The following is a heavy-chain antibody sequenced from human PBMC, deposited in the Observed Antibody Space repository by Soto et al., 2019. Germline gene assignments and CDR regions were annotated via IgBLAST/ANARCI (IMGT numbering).Heavy chain of an antibody. V-gene: IGHV4-30-2*01. D-gene: IGHD1-26*01. CDR2: IYHSGST. CDR3: ARARARYSGSTYNWFDP. CDR1: GGSISSGGYS. Sequence: SETLSLTCAVSGGSISSGGYSWSWIRQPPGKGLEWIGYIYHSGSTYYNPSLKSRVTISVDRSKNQFSLKLSSVTAADTAVYYCARARARYSGSTYNWFDPWGQGTLVTVSS. J-gene: IGHJ5*02.